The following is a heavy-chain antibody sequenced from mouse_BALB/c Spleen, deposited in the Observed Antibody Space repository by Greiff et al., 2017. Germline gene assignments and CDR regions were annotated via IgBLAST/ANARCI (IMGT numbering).Heavy chain of an antibody. CDR1: GFTFSSFG. CDR3: ASGTKDYDGPWFAY. CDR2: ISSGSSTI. J-gene: IGHJ3*01. Sequence: DVQLQESGGGLVQPGGSRKLSCAASGFTFSSFGMHWVRQAPEKGLEWVAYISSGSSTIYYADTVKGRFTISRDNPKNTLFLQMTSLRSEDTAMYYCASGTKDYDGPWFAYWGQGTLVTVSA. D-gene: IGHD2-4*01. V-gene: IGHV5-17*02.